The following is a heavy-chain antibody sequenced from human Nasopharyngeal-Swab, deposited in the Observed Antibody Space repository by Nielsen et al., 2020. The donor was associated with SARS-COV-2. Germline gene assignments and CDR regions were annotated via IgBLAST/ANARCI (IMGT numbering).Heavy chain of an antibody. V-gene: IGHV1-24*01. J-gene: IGHJ4*02. Sequence: ASAKVSCKVSGYTLTELSMHWVRQAPGKGLEWMGGFDPENGETIYAQKFQGRVTMTEDTSTDTAYMELSSLRSEDTAVYYCATAAVAGAANFDYWGQGTLVTVS. CDR1: GYTLTELS. CDR3: ATAAVAGAANFDY. D-gene: IGHD6-19*01. CDR2: FDPENGET.